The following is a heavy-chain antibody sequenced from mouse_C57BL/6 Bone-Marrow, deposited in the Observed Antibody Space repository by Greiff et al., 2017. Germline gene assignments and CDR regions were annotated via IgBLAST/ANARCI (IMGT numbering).Heavy chain of an antibody. J-gene: IGHJ3*01. V-gene: IGHV1-62-2*01. CDR3: AIHEYHYYYGSSGFAY. Sequence: QVKLQQSGAELVKPGASVKLSCKASGYTFTEYTIHWVKQRSGPGLEWIGWFYPGSGSITYNEKFKDKATLTADKSSITVYMKLSRLTSEDSAVYFCAIHEYHYYYGSSGFAYWGQGPLVTVSA. CDR1: GYTFTEYT. CDR2: FYPGSGSI. D-gene: IGHD1-1*01.